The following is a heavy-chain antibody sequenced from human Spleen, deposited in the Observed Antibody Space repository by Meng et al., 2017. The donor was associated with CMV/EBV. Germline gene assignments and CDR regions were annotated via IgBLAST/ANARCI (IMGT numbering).Heavy chain of an antibody. D-gene: IGHD3-22*01. Sequence: SQTLSLTCAVYGGSFSGYAWTWIRQPPGKGLEWIGYIYYSGGTNYNPSLKSRLTMSVDTSKNQFSLKLSSVTAADTAVYYCASRDSSGYYPSVDYWGQGTLVTVSS. CDR1: GGSFSGYA. J-gene: IGHJ4*02. V-gene: IGHV4-59*01. CDR3: ASRDSSGYYPSVDY. CDR2: IYYSGGT.